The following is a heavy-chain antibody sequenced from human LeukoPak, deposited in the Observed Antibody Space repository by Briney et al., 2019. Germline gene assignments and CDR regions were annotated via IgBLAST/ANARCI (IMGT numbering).Heavy chain of an antibody. CDR3: AKDFSAFGSYYSLRAFDI. Sequence: PGGSLRLSCAASGFTFSSYAMSWVRQAPGKGLEWVSAISGSGGSTYYADSVKGRFTISKDNSKNTLYLQMNSLRAEDTAVYYCAKDFSAFGSYYSLRAFDIWGQGTMVTVSS. CDR1: GFTFSSYA. J-gene: IGHJ3*02. CDR2: ISGSGGST. D-gene: IGHD1-26*01. V-gene: IGHV3-23*01.